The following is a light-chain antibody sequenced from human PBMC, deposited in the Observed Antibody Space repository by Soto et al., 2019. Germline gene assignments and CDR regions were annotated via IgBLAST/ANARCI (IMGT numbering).Light chain of an antibody. Sequence: DIPMTQSPSSLSASVGDRVTITCRASQSMSNYLNWYQHKPGQAPKLLIYAASNLQSGVPSRFSGSGSGTDFTLTISSLQPEDVATFYCQQSFGIPHTFGQGTKLEIK. V-gene: IGKV1-39*01. J-gene: IGKJ2*01. CDR1: QSMSNY. CDR2: AAS. CDR3: QQSFGIPHT.